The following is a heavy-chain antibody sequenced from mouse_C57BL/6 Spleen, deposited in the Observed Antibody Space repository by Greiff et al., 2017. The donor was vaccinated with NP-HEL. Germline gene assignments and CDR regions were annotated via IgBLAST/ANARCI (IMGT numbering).Heavy chain of an antibody. CDR3: ARRDGYSFAY. D-gene: IGHD2-3*01. CDR2: ISSGSSTI. CDR1: GFTFSDYG. V-gene: IGHV5-17*01. Sequence: EVKLVESGGGLVKPGGSLKLSCAASGFTFSDYGMHWVRQAPEKGLEWVAYISSGSSTIYYADTVKGRFTISRDNAKNTLFLQMTSLRSEDTSMYYCARRDGYSFAYWGQGTLVTVAA. J-gene: IGHJ3*01.